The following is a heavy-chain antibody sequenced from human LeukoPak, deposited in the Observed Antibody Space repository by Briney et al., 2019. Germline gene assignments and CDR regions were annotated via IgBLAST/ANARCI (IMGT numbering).Heavy chain of an antibody. Sequence: GGSLRLSCAASGFSVTNYYMSWVRRAPGEGLEWVSVIYSGGDTFHADSVKGRFILSRDISKNTLYLQMNSLRVDDTAVYYCTRDPDGWGQGTLVTVSS. CDR1: GFSVTNYY. CDR3: TRDPDG. J-gene: IGHJ4*02. V-gene: IGHV3-66*01. CDR2: IYSGGDT.